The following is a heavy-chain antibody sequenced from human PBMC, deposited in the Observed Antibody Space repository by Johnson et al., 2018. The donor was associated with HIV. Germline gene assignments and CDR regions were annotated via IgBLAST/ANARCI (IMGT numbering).Heavy chain of an antibody. J-gene: IGHJ3*01. V-gene: IGHV3-30*04. Sequence: VQLVESGGGVVQPGRSLRLSCAASGFTFSSYAMHWVRQAPGKGLEWVAVISYDGSNKYYADSVKGRFTISRDNSKNTLYLQMNSLRAEDTAVYYCAKGYNWNYCESWGQGTMVTVSS. CDR1: GFTFSSYA. CDR2: ISYDGSNK. CDR3: AKGYNWNYCES. D-gene: IGHD1-7*01.